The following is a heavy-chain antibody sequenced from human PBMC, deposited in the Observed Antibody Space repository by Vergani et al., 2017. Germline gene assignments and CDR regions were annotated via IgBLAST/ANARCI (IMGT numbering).Heavy chain of an antibody. V-gene: IGHV3-30-3*02. CDR3: AKQLSSSWYFDY. Sequence: QVQLVESGGGVVQPGRSLRLSCAASGFTFSSYAMHWVRQAPGKGLEWVAVISYDGSNKYYADSVKGRFTISRDNSKHTLYLQMTSLRAEDTAVYYCAKQLSSSWYFDYWGQGTLVTVSS. D-gene: IGHD6-13*01. J-gene: IGHJ4*02. CDR1: GFTFSSYA. CDR2: ISYDGSNK.